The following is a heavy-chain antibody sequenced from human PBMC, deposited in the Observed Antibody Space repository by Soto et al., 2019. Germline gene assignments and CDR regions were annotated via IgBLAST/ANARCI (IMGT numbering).Heavy chain of an antibody. Sequence: SETLSLTCTVSGASITSDAFFWTWVRQHPEKGLEWLAYITYGGSIYYDPSLRSRLTVSIDKSKSQFSLNVRSVTAADTAVYYCAKMERTQLWLLVQNWGQGLLVTVSS. J-gene: IGHJ4*02. V-gene: IGHV4-31*03. CDR3: AKMERTQLWLLVQN. CDR2: ITYGGSI. CDR1: GASITSDAFF. D-gene: IGHD5-18*01.